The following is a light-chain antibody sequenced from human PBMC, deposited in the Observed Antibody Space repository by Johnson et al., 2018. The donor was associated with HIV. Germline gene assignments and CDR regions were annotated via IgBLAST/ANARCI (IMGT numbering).Light chain of an antibody. CDR2: DNT. CDR1: NSNIGNNY. Sequence: QSVLTQPPSVSAAPGQKVTISCSGNNSNIGNNYVSWYQHLPRTAPKLLIYDNTKRPSGIPDRFSGSKSGTSATLGITGLQTGDEADYYCGTWDSSLSAFVFGSGTKVTVL. V-gene: IGLV1-51*01. J-gene: IGLJ1*01. CDR3: GTWDSSLSAFV.